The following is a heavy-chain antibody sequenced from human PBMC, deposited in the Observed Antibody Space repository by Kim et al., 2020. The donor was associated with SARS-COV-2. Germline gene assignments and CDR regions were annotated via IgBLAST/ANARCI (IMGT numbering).Heavy chain of an antibody. CDR3: ARDGVSVAQWLGSYYFDY. V-gene: IGHV3-30*04. J-gene: IGHJ4*02. Sequence: GGSLRLSCAPSGFTFRSYAMHWVRQAPGKGPQWVAVISHDGSNAYYAESVKGRFTISRDNSKNTLYLQMNSLRPEDTALYYCARDGVSVAQWLGSYYFDYWGQRAQVTVSS. CDR2: ISHDGSNA. D-gene: IGHD6-19*01. CDR1: GFTFRSYA.